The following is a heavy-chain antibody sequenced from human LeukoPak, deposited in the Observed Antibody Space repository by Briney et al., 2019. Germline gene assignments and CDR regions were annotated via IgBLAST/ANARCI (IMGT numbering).Heavy chain of an antibody. CDR1: GFTLSRSW. Sequence: GGSLRLSCAASGFTLSRSWMHWVRQAPGKGLVWASQINKDGSSTSYADSVKGRFTISRDNAKNTLHLQMNSLRAEDTAVYYCATDSHYAMDVWGQGTTVTVSS. CDR3: ATDSHYAMDV. CDR2: INKDGSST. V-gene: IGHV3-74*01. J-gene: IGHJ6*02.